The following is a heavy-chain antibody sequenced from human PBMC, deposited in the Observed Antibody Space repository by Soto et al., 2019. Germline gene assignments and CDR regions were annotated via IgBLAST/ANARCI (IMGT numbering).Heavy chain of an antibody. D-gene: IGHD6-19*01. CDR1: GGSISSYY. CDR2: IYYSGST. V-gene: IGHV4-59*08. CDR3: ARFIAVAGTAAADWFDP. J-gene: IGHJ5*02. Sequence: LTCTVSGGSISSYYWSWIRQPPGKGLEWIGYIYYSGSTNYNPSLKSRVTISVDTSKNQFSLKLSSVTAADTAVYYCARFIAVAGTAAADWFDPWGQGTLVTVSS.